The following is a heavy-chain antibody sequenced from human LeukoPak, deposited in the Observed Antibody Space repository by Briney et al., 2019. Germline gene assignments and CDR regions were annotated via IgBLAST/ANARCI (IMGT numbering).Heavy chain of an antibody. CDR2: INPNSGGT. D-gene: IGHD2-21*01. CDR3: AVLGPAIPDDAFDI. J-gene: IGHJ3*02. V-gene: IGHV1-2*02. CDR1: GYTFTDYY. Sequence: GASVKVSCKASGYTFTDYYMHWVRQAPGQGLEWVGWINPNSGGTNYAQNFQGRVTMTRDTSVNTAYMELSRPRADDTAMYYCAVLGPAIPDDAFDIWGQGTMVTVSS.